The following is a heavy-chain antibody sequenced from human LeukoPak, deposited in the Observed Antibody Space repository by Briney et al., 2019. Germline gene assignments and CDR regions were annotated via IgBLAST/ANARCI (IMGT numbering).Heavy chain of an antibody. J-gene: IGHJ3*02. CDR2: TNPNSGVT. Sequence: ASVNVSCKASVYTFNGYYIHWVRQAPGQGLEWMGWTNPNSGVTKYSQQFQGRVTMTWDTSVSTAYMELSRLTSDDTAMYYCARFGVVTNDAFDIWGQGTMVTISS. CDR1: VYTFNGYY. V-gene: IGHV1-2*02. CDR3: ARFGVVTNDAFDI. D-gene: IGHD3-3*01.